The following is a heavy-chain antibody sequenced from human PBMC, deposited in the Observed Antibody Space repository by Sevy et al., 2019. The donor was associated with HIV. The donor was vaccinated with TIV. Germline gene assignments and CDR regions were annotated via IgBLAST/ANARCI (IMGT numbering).Heavy chain of an antibody. CDR2: ISSNSNYI. J-gene: IGHJ4*02. Sequence: GGSLRLSCAASGFTFSSYSMNWVRQAPGKGLEWVSSISSNSNYIYYGDSVKGRFTISRDNAKNSLRLQMNSLRAEDTAVYYCGRSAQQLRGFDYWGQGTLVTVSS. D-gene: IGHD6-13*01. CDR1: GFTFSSYS. V-gene: IGHV3-21*01. CDR3: GRSAQQLRGFDY.